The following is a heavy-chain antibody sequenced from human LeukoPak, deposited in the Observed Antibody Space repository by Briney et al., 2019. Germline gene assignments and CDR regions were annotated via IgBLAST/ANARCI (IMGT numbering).Heavy chain of an antibody. CDR2: LDTGGAT. V-gene: IGHV3-53*01. CDR3: AREFRDAFDV. D-gene: IGHD3-10*01. Sequence: WGSLRLSCAASGFTFSSYGMHWVRQAPGKGLEWVSVLDTGGATHYADSVKGRFTISRDNTWNTLFLQMNSLRDEDTAVYYCAREFRDAFDVWGQGTRVTVSS. CDR1: GFTFSSYG. J-gene: IGHJ3*01.